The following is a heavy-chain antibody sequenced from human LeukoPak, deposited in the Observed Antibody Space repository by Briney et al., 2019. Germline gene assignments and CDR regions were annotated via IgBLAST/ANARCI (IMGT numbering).Heavy chain of an antibody. Sequence: GGSLRLSCAASGFTFSSYWMSWVRQPPGKGLEWVANIKQDGSEKYYVDSVKGRFTISRDNAKNSLYLQMNSLTAEDTAVYYCARIRGIAAAGDYWGQGTLVTVSS. CDR2: IKQDGSEK. D-gene: IGHD6-13*01. CDR3: ARIRGIAAAGDY. CDR1: GFTFSSYW. J-gene: IGHJ4*02. V-gene: IGHV3-7*04.